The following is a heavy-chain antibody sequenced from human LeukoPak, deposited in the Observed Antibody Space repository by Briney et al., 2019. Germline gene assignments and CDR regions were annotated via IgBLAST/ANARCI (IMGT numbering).Heavy chain of an antibody. V-gene: IGHV4-39*01. D-gene: IGHD3-22*01. CDR3: ARGSGTFYYDSSGYLSWFDP. Sequence: PSETLSLTCTVSGGSISSSSYYWGWIRQPPGKGLEWIGTIYYSGSTYQNPSLRSRVTISVDTSRNQFSLKLSSVPAADTAVYYCARGSGTFYYDSSGYLSWFDPWGQGTLVTASS. J-gene: IGHJ5*02. CDR1: GGSISSSSYY. CDR2: IYYSGST.